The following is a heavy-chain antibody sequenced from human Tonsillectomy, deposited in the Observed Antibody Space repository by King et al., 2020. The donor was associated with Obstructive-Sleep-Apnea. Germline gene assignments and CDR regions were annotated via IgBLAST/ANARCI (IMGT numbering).Heavy chain of an antibody. Sequence: QMQLQESGPGLVKPSETLSLTCSVSGGSVNSGNYYWTWIRQPPGKGLEWIGYIDYIGSTNYNPSLKSRLTISVDTSKNNFSLKLTSVTAADTALYYCGRDRRVTPRWFDPWGQGILVTVSS. CDR1: GGSVNSGNYY. CDR2: IDYIGST. J-gene: IGHJ5*02. D-gene: IGHD5/OR15-5a*01. CDR3: GRDRRVTPRWFDP. V-gene: IGHV4-61*01.